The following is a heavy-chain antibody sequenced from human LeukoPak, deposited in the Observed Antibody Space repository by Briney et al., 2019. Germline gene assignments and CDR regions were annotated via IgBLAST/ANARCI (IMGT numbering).Heavy chain of an antibody. CDR2: IYHSGSS. CDR1: GYSISSGYY. J-gene: IGHJ4*02. CDR3: ARSSRGLGKPQFDY. Sequence: SETLSLTRTVSGYSISSGYYWGWIRQPPGKGLEWIGSIYHSGSSYCNPSLKSRVTISVDTSKNQFSLKLSSVTAADTAVYYCARSSRGLGKPQFDYWGQGTLVTVSS. D-gene: IGHD2-15*01. V-gene: IGHV4-38-2*02.